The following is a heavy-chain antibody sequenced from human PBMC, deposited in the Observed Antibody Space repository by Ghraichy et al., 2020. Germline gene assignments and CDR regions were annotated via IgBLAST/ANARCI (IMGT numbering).Heavy chain of an antibody. V-gene: IGHV4-39*01. D-gene: IGHD1-26*01. J-gene: IGHJ3*02. CDR2: IYYSGST. CDR1: GGSISSSSYY. CDR3: ARPSGSYNRGGAFDI. Sequence: SETLSLTCTVSGGSISSSSYYWGWIRQPPGKGLEWIGSIYYSGSTYYNPSLKSRVTISVDTSKNQFSLKLSPVTAADTAVYYCARPSGSYNRGGAFDIWGQGTMVTVSS.